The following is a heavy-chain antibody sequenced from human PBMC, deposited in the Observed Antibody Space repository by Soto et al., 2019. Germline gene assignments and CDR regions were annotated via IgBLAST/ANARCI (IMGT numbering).Heavy chain of an antibody. V-gene: IGHV4-34*01. CDR1: GGSFSGYY. Sequence: QVQLQQWGAGLLKPSETLSLTCAVYGGSFSGYYWSWIRQPPGKGLEWIGEINHSGSTNYNPSLKSRVTISVDTSKNQFSLKLSSVTAADTAVYYCARGGSRSGWYLGADSRKSGSYGMDVWGQGTTVTVSS. J-gene: IGHJ6*02. D-gene: IGHD6-19*01. CDR2: INHSGST. CDR3: ARGGSRSGWYLGADSRKSGSYGMDV.